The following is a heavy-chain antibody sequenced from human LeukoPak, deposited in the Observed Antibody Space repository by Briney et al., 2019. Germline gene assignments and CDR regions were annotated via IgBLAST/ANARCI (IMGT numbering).Heavy chain of an antibody. Sequence: SETLSLTCTVSGGSISSYYWSWIRQPPGKGLEWIGYIYYSGSTNYNPSLKSRVTISVDTSKNQFSLKLTSVTAADTAAYYCARQVYYHNRPAYDYWGQGTLVTVSS. CDR2: IYYSGST. D-gene: IGHD1-14*01. V-gene: IGHV4-59*08. CDR3: ARQVYYHNRPAYDY. CDR1: GGSISSYY. J-gene: IGHJ4*02.